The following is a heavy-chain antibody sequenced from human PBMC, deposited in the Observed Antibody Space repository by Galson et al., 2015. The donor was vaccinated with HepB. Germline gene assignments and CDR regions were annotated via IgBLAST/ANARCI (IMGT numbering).Heavy chain of an antibody. D-gene: IGHD4-17*01. J-gene: IGHJ4*02. Sequence: SLRLSCAASGFTVSSNYMSWVRQAPGKGLEWGSVIYTGGDTFYADSVKGRFTISRDNSKNTLYLQMNSLRAEDTALYYCPRGRTHDYGDYFDCWGQGTLVTVFS. CDR1: GFTVSSNY. CDR2: IYTGGDT. CDR3: PRGRTHDYGDYFDC. V-gene: IGHV3-53*01.